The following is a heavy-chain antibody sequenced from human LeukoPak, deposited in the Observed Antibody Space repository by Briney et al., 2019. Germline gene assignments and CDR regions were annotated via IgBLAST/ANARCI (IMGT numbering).Heavy chain of an antibody. J-gene: IGHJ4*02. CDR3: ARDRSSDWHFDF. Sequence: GGSLRLSCAASGFTFSHYNMNWVRQAPGKGPEWVSSISGSTSYIYYADSAKGRFTISRDNAKNSLFLQMNSLRAEDTAVYYCARDRSSDWHFDFWGPGTPVTVSS. V-gene: IGHV3-21*01. CDR1: GFTFSHYN. CDR2: ISGSTSYI. D-gene: IGHD6-19*01.